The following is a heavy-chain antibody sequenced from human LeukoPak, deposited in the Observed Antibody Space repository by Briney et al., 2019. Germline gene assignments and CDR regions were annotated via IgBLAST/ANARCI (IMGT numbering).Heavy chain of an antibody. V-gene: IGHV4-59*01. CDR1: GGSISSYY. CDR3: ARTDYDFWSGRTNWFDP. Sequence: PSETLSLTCTVSGGSISSYYWSWIRQPPGKGLEWIGYIYYSGSTNYNPSLKSRVTISVDTSKNQFSLKLSSVTAADTAVYYCARTDYDFWSGRTNWFDPWGQGTLVTVSS. J-gene: IGHJ5*02. CDR2: IYYSGST. D-gene: IGHD3-3*01.